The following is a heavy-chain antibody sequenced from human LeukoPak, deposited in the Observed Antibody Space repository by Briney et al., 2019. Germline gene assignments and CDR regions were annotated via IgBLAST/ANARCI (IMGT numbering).Heavy chain of an antibody. V-gene: IGHV3-48*01. CDR2: ISSSSSTI. CDR3: ARVWYCGGDCY. Sequence: GGSLRLSCAASGFTFSSYSMNWVRQAPGKGLEGVSYISSSSSTIYYADSVKGRFTISRDNAKNSLYLQMNSLRAEDTAVYYCARVWYCGGDCYWGQGTLVTVSS. D-gene: IGHD2-21*02. J-gene: IGHJ4*02. CDR1: GFTFSSYS.